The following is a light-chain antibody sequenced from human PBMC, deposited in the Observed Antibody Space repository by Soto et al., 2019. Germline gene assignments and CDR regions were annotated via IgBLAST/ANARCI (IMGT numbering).Light chain of an antibody. V-gene: IGKV3-20*01. CDR1: QSFSSSY. CDR2: GAS. Sequence: EIVLTQSPGTLSLSPGERATLSFRASQSFSSSYLAWYQQKPGQAPRLLIYGASSRATGIPDRFSGSGSGTDFTLTISRLEPEDFAVYYCQQYGSSPTFGQGTKVDIK. J-gene: IGKJ1*01. CDR3: QQYGSSPT.